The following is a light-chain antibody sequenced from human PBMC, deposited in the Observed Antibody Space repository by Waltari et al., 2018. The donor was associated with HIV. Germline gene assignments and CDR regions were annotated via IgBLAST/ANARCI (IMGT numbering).Light chain of an antibody. V-gene: IGLV1-40*01. J-gene: IGLJ1*01. CDR3: QSYDSGLSAYV. Sequence: QSVLTQPPSVSGAPGQRVTISCTGSSSRIGAGSDVHWSQQLPGTAPKLLIYGNTNRPSGVPDRFSGSKSGTSASLAITGLQAEDEADYYCQSYDSGLSAYVFGTGTKVTVL. CDR1: SSRIGAGSD. CDR2: GNT.